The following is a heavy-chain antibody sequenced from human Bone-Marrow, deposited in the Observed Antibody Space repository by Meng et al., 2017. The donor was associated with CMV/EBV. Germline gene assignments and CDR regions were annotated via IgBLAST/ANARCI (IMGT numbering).Heavy chain of an antibody. J-gene: IGHJ5*02. CDR1: GYTFTSHY. CDR3: ARSFYDFWSGYYGWFDP. Sequence: ASVKVSCKASGYTFTSHYMHWVRQAPGQGLEWMGIINPSGGSTSYAQKFQGRVTMTRDTSTSTVYMELSSLRSEDTAVYYCARSFYDFWSGYYGWFDPWGQGTLVTVSS. CDR2: INPSGGST. V-gene: IGHV1-46*01. D-gene: IGHD3-3*01.